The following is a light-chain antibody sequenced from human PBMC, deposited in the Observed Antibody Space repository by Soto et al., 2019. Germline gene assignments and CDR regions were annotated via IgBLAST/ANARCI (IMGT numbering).Light chain of an antibody. CDR1: QSVKNN. J-gene: IGKJ2*01. Sequence: EIVMTQSPPTLSVSPGERATLSCRASQSVKNNLAWYQQKPGQAPRLLIYGASTRATGIPARFSGSGSETEFTLTISSLQSEDFAVYYCQQYTNWPLMYTFGQGTKLEIK. V-gene: IGKV3-15*01. CDR2: GAS. CDR3: QQYTNWPLMYT.